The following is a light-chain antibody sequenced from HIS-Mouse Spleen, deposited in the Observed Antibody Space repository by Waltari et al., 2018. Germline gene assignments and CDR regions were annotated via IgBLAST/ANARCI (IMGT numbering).Light chain of an antibody. CDR2: GAS. CDR1: QSVSSN. J-gene: IGKJ2*01. CDR3: QQYNNWPPYT. V-gene: IGKV3-15*01. Sequence: EIVMKQSPATLSVSPGERATLSCRDSQSVSSNLAWYQQKPGQAPRHLIYGASTRATGIPARFSGSGSGTEFTLTISSLQSEDFAVYYCQQYNNWPPYTFGQGTKLEIK.